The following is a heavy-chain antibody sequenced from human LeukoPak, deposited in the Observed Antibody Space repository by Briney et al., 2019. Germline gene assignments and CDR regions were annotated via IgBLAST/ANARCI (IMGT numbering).Heavy chain of an antibody. CDR2: IYYSGST. CDR1: GGSISSYY. CDR3: ARDLYDYGDFGY. V-gene: IGHV4-59*12. J-gene: IGHJ4*02. Sequence: SETLSLTCTVSGGSISSYYWSWIRQPPGKGLEWIGYIYYSGSTNYNPSLKSRVTISVDTSKNQFSLKLSSVPAADTAVYYCARDLYDYGDFGYWAQGTLVTVSS. D-gene: IGHD3-16*01.